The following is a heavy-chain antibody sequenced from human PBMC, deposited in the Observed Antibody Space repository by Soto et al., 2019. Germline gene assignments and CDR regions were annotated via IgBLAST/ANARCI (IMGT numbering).Heavy chain of an antibody. J-gene: IGHJ4*02. V-gene: IGHV2-5*02. CDR1: GFSLSTHTVG. CDR3: AHIVPFDYRGYNFEF. CDR2: IYWDEDK. Sequence: QITLKESGPTLVKPTQTLTLTCTFSGFSLSTHTVGVAWIRQPPGKALEWLALIYWDEDKRYSPSLKSRLTITQDTSKNQVVLTMTNMQPVDTARYYCAHIVPFDYRGYNFEFWGQGILVTVSS. D-gene: IGHD3-9*01.